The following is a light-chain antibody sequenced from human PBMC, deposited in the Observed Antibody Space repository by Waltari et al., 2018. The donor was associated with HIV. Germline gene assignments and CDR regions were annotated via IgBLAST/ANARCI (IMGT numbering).Light chain of an antibody. CDR3: CSYAGSSTLI. CDR1: SSDVGSYNL. V-gene: IGLV2-23*02. Sequence: QSALTQPASVSGSPGQSITISCTGTSSDVGSYNLVSWYQQHQGKVPKLMIYEVSRRPSGVSYRFSVSKSGESASLTISGRQAEDEADYYCCSYAGSSTLIFGGGTKLTVL. CDR2: EVS. J-gene: IGLJ2*01.